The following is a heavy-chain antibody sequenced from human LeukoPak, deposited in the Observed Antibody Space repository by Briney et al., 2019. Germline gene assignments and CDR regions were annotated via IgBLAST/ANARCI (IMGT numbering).Heavy chain of an antibody. Sequence: SETLSLTCTVSGGSISSRGYCWGWIRQPTGKGLEWIGSMYYSGSTYYNPSLKSRVTISVDTSKKQFSLKVSSVTAADTAVYYCASHPGNLDAFDIWGQGTMVTVSS. CDR2: MYYSGST. D-gene: IGHD4-23*01. CDR1: GGSISSRGYC. J-gene: IGHJ3*02. CDR3: ASHPGNLDAFDI. V-gene: IGHV4-39*01.